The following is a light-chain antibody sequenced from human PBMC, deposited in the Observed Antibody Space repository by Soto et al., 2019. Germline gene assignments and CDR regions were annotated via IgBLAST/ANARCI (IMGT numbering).Light chain of an antibody. CDR3: ETWVSNTYV. Sequence: QPVLTQPSSASASLGSSVKLTCTLSSGHSTYIIAWHQQQPGKAPRYLMKLEGSGSYNKGSGVPDRFSGSSSGADRYLTISNLQFEDEADYYCETWVSNTYVFGTGTKVTVL. J-gene: IGLJ1*01. CDR2: LEGSGSY. V-gene: IGLV4-60*02. CDR1: SGHSTYI.